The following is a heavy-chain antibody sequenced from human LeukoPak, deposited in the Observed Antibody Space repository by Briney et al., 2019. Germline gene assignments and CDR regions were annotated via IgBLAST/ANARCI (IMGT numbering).Heavy chain of an antibody. J-gene: IGHJ4*02. CDR2: VYFTGNT. D-gene: IGHD2/OR15-2a*01. V-gene: IGHV4-59*08. Sequence: WSWMXXXPXKGLEWIGYVYFTGNTHYNPSLKSRVTISMDTSKNQISLTVTSVTAADTAVYYCARHPFSSPFDFWGQGTLVAVSS. CDR3: ARHPFSSPFDF.